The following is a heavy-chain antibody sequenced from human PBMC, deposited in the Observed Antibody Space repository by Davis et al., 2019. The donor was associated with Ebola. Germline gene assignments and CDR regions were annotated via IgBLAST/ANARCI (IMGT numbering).Heavy chain of an antibody. CDR1: GGTFSSYA. J-gene: IGHJ3*02. V-gene: IGHV1-69*13. D-gene: IGHD5-24*01. Sequence: SVKVSCKASGGTFSSYAISWVRQAPGQGLEWMGGIIPIFGTANYAQKFQGRVTITADESTSTAYMELSSLRSEDTAVYYCARRRDGYNWDAFDIWPRDNGHRLF. CDR2: IIPIFGTA. CDR3: ARRRDGYNWDAFDI.